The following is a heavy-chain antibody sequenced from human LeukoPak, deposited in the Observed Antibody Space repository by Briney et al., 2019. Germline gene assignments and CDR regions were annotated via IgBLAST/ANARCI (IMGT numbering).Heavy chain of an antibody. J-gene: IGHJ4*02. CDR2: ISGSGGST. CDR1: RFTFSSYA. V-gene: IGHV3-23*01. Sequence: GGSLRLSCAASRFTFSSYAMSWVRQAPGKGLEWVSVISGSGGSTSYADSVKGRFTISRDNSKNTLYLQMNSLRAEDTAVYYCARDLGGSGNYYPYFDCWGQGTLVTVSS. D-gene: IGHD3-10*01. CDR3: ARDLGGSGNYYPYFDC.